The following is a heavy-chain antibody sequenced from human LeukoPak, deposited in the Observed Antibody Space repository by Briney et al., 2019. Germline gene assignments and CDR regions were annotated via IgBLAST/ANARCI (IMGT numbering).Heavy chain of an antibody. V-gene: IGHV3-23*01. CDR3: VPRSKEQQLTPLFDY. D-gene: IGHD6-13*01. CDR1: GFTFSSYG. J-gene: IGHJ4*02. CDR2: ISGSGGTT. Sequence: GGSLRLSCTVSGFTFSSYGMSWVRQAPGKGLEWVSAISGSGGTTYYADSVKGRFTISRDNSKNTLYLQMNSLRAEDTAIYYCVPRSKEQQLTPLFDYWGQGTVVTVSS.